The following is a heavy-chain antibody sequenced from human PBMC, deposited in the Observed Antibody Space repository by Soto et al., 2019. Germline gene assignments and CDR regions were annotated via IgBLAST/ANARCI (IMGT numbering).Heavy chain of an antibody. CDR2: INPKSDDT. Sequence: QVQLVQSGSEVKKPGASVKVSCKASGYPFSDNQIHWLRRAPGQGLEWMGRINPKSDDTNYAQKFQGRVTMTRGTSIDTAYLELTGLTSDDTATYYCARKHSLDYIRWGLDPWGQGTLVTVSS. J-gene: IGHJ5*02. CDR3: ARKHSLDYIRWGLDP. D-gene: IGHD4-4*01. V-gene: IGHV1-2*02. CDR1: GYPFSDNQ.